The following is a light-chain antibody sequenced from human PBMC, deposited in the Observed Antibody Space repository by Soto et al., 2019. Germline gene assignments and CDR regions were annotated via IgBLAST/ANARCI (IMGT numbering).Light chain of an antibody. CDR3: SSYTSSTTREI. CDR2: EVN. J-gene: IGLJ1*01. Sequence: QSVLTQPASVSGSPGQSVTISCTGASSDVGGYNYVSWYQHHPGRAPKLMIYEVNNRPSGVSNRFSGSKSGNTASLTISGLQAEDEADYYCSSYTSSTTREIFGPGTKVTVL. CDR1: SSDVGGYNY. V-gene: IGLV2-14*01.